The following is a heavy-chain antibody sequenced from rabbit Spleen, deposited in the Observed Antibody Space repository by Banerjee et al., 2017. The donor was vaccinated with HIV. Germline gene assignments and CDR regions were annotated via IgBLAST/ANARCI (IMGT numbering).Heavy chain of an antibody. CDR2: IYAGSSGSGFT. Sequence: QSLEESGGDLVKPGASLTLTCTASGFSFSSSYWICWVRQAPGKGLEWIACIYAGSSGSGFTYSATWATGRFTISKTSSTTVTLQMTSLTVADTATHFCARRTDVRGSGCDLWGQGTLVTVS. J-gene: IGHJ3*01. D-gene: IGHD1-1*01. V-gene: IGHV1S40*01. CDR1: GFSFSSSYW. CDR3: ARRTDVRGSGCDL.